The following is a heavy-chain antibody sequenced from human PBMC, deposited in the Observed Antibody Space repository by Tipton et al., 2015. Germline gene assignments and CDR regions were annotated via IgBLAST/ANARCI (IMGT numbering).Heavy chain of an antibody. J-gene: IGHJ6*02. CDR3: ARDSDTYYYGLDV. CDR2: VSATSDRT. D-gene: IGHD3-10*01. V-gene: IGHV3-23*01. CDR1: EFSFTTYA. Sequence: SLRLSCAASEFSFTTYAMSWVRQAPGKGLEWVSSVSATSDRTYHADPVKGRFTISRDNSRNTVYLQMNSLRAEDTAVYYCARDSDTYYYGLDVWGQGTMVTVSS.